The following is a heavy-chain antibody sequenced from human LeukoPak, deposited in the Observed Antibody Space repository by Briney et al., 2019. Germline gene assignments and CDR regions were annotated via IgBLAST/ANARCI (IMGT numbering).Heavy chain of an antibody. CDR3: ARDPQTYYYDSSGYYSYDAFDI. CDR1: GFTVSSNY. Sequence: GGSLRLSCAASGFTVSSNYMSWVRQAPGKGLEWVSVIYSGGSTYYADSVKGRFTISRDNSKNTLYLQMNSLRAEDTAVYYCARDPQTYYYDSSGYYSYDAFDIWGQGTMVTVSS. J-gene: IGHJ3*02. D-gene: IGHD3-22*01. V-gene: IGHV3-66*01. CDR2: IYSGGST.